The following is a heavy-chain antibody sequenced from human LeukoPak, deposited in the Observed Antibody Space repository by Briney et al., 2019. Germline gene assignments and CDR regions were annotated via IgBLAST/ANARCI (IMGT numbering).Heavy chain of an antibody. CDR2: IIPIFGTA. CDR1: GGTFSSYA. CDR3: ARSTYYYDSSGYYGRGFYYYGMDV. V-gene: IGHV1-69*01. Sequence: SVKVSCKASGGTFSSYAISWVRQAPGQGLEWMGGIIPIFGTANYAQKLQGRVTITADESTSTAYMELSSLRSEDTAVYYCARSTYYYDSSGYYGRGFYYYGMDVWGQGTTVTVSS. J-gene: IGHJ6*02. D-gene: IGHD3-22*01.